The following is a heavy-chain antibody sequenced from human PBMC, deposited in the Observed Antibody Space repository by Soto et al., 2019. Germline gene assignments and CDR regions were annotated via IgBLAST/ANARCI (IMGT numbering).Heavy chain of an antibody. D-gene: IGHD6-13*01. CDR3: VKDRHSSSWYYFDY. CDR2: ISSNGGST. CDR1: GFTFSSYA. V-gene: IGHV3-64D*06. J-gene: IGHJ4*02. Sequence: PGGSLRLSCSASGFTFSSYALHWGRQAPGKGLEYVSAISSNGGSTYYADSVKGRFTISRDNSKNTLYLQMSSLRAEDTAVYYCVKDRHSSSWYYFDYWGQGTLVTVSS.